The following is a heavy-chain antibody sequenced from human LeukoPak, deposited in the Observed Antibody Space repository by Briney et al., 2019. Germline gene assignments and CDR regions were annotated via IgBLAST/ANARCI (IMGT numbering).Heavy chain of an antibody. CDR2: IYYSGST. CDR1: GGSISSYY. Sequence: PSETLSLTCTVSGGSISSYYWSWIRQPPGKGLEWIGYIYYSGSTNYNPSLKSRVTISVDTSKNQFSLKLSSVTAADTAVYYCAREVPPIDYWGQGTLVIVSS. CDR3: AREVPPIDY. D-gene: IGHD3-10*01. V-gene: IGHV4-59*01. J-gene: IGHJ4*02.